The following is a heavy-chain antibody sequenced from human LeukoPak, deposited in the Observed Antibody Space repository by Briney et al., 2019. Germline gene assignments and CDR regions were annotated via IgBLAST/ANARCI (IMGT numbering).Heavy chain of an antibody. CDR3: AREYSTGFDP. V-gene: IGHV3-74*01. Sequence: GGSLRLSCAPSGFTFSRYWMHWVRQGPGKGLVWVSRINSDGSSTSYADSVKGRFTISRDNAKNTLYLQMNSLRAEDTAVYYCAREYSTGFDPWGQGTLVTVSS. J-gene: IGHJ5*02. CDR1: GFTFSRYW. CDR2: INSDGSST. D-gene: IGHD2-15*01.